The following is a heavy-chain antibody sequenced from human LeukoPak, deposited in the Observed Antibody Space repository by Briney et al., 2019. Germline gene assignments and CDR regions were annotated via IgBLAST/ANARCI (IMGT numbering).Heavy chain of an antibody. V-gene: IGHV3-66*01. Sequence: GGSLRLSCAASGFTVSSHYVTWVRQAPGKGLEWVSVIYSGGDTHYADSVKGRFTISRDNFKNTLYLQMNSLRAEDTAVYYCAREGIAVARPDYWGQGTLVTVSS. J-gene: IGHJ4*02. D-gene: IGHD6-19*01. CDR3: AREGIAVARPDY. CDR1: GFTVSSHY. CDR2: IYSGGDT.